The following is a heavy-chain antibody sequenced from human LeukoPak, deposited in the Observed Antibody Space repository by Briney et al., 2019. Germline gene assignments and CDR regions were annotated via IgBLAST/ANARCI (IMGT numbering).Heavy chain of an antibody. D-gene: IGHD3-22*01. CDR3: AKGHYYDSSGYSPRADAFDI. Sequence: GGSLRLSCAASGFTFSSYGMHWVRQAPGKGLEWVAVIWYGGSNKYYADSVKGRFTISRDNSKNTLYLQMNSLRAEDTAVYYCAKGHYYDSSGYSPRADAFDIWGQGTMVTVSS. CDR1: GFTFSSYG. J-gene: IGHJ3*02. CDR2: IWYGGSNK. V-gene: IGHV3-30*02.